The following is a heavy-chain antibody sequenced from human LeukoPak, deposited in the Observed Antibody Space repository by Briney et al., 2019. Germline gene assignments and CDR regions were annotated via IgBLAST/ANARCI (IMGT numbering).Heavy chain of an antibody. D-gene: IGHD6-6*01. CDR1: GYSFTRND. CDR3: AKVASSYANWFDP. V-gene: IGHV1-8*01. Sequence: ASVKVSCKASGYSFTRNDINWVRQASGQGLEWSGWMNPNSGNTASAPKFQGRVTMTRDTSISTAYMELSSLTSEDTAVYFCAKVASSYANWFDPWGQGTLVTVSS. CDR2: MNPNSGNT. J-gene: IGHJ5*02.